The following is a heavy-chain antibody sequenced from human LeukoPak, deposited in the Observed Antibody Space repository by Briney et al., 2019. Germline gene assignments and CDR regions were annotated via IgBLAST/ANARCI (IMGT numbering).Heavy chain of an antibody. Sequence: HSETLSLTCTVSGGSISSYYWSWIRQPPGKGLEWIGYIYYSGSTNYNPSLKSRVTISVDTSKNQFSLKLSSVTAADTAVYYCARHQYPGDWFDPWGQGTLVTVSS. V-gene: IGHV4-59*08. J-gene: IGHJ5*02. CDR1: GGSISSYY. CDR3: ARHQYPGDWFDP. CDR2: IYYSGST. D-gene: IGHD1-26*01.